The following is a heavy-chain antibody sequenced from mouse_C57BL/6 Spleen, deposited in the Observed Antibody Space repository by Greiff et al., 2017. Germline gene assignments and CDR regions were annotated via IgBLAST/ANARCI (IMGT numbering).Heavy chain of an antibody. V-gene: IGHV1-66*01. CDR3: ARFITTRNYFDY. Sequence: QVQLKQSGPELVKPGASVKISCKASGYSFTSYYIHWVKQRPGQGLEWIGWIYPGSGNTKYNEKFKGKATLTADTSSSTAYMQLSSLTSEDSAVYYCARFITTRNYFDYWGQGTTLTVSS. D-gene: IGHD1-1*01. J-gene: IGHJ2*01. CDR2: IYPGSGNT. CDR1: GYSFTSYY.